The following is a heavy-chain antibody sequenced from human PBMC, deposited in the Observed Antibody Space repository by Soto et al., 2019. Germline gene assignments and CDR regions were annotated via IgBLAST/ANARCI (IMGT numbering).Heavy chain of an antibody. J-gene: IGHJ4*02. Sequence: ASVKVSCKASGGTFSSYAISWVRQAPGQGLEWMGGIIPIFGTANYAQKFQGRVTITADESTSTAYMELSSLRSEDTAVYYCAGTYSGYDPAFDYWGQGTLVTVSS. CDR1: GGTFSSYA. D-gene: IGHD5-12*01. CDR2: IIPIFGTA. CDR3: AGTYSGYDPAFDY. V-gene: IGHV1-69*13.